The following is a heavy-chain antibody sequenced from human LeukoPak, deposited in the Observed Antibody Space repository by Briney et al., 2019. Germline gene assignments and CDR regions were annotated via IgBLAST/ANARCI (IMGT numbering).Heavy chain of an antibody. CDR1: GGTFSSYA. CDR2: IIPIFGTA. J-gene: IGHJ4*02. CDR3: ARDRRFGDPLDY. Sequence: SVKVSCKASGGTFSSYAISWVRQAPGQGLEWMGRIIPIFGTANYAQKFQGRVTIITDESTSTAYMELSSLRSEDTAVYYCARDRRFGDPLDYWGQGPLVPVSS. V-gene: IGHV1-69*05. D-gene: IGHD3-10*01.